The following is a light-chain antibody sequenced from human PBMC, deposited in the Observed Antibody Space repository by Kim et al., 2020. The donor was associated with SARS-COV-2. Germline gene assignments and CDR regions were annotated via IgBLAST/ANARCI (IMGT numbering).Light chain of an antibody. CDR1: ILRIYY. Sequence: SSELTQDPAVSVALGQTVRITCQGDILRIYYARWYHQKPGQAPVLVIYAKNNRPSVIPDRFSCSSSVNTASLTITGAQAEDEADYYCNSLDSSGNHVVFGGGTQLTVL. V-gene: IGLV3-19*01. CDR2: AKN. J-gene: IGLJ2*01. CDR3: NSLDSSGNHVV.